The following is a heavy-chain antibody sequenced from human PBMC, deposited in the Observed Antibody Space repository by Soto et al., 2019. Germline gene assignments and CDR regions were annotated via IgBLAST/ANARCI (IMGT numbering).Heavy chain of an antibody. CDR2: ISGTKSFT. J-gene: IGHJ4*02. V-gene: IGHV3-11*03. D-gene: IGHD3-10*01. Sequence: PGGSLRLSCAASGFTFSDYYMSWIRQAPGNGLEIVSYISGTKSFTDYADSVKGRFTISRDNAKNSLFLQMNTLRAEDTAVYYCARIGMVRGVMRTDFYFDHWGMGTLVTVSS. CDR3: ARIGMVRGVMRTDFYFDH. CDR1: GFTFSDYY.